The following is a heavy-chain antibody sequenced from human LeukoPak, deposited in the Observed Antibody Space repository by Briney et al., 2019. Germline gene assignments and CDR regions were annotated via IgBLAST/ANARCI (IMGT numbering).Heavy chain of an antibody. J-gene: IGHJ3*01. CDR3: ARVDYDFWSGYF. Sequence: ASVKVSCKASGYTFTGYYMHWVRQAPGQGLEWMGWMNPNSGDTNHAQKFQGRVTMTRDTSISTGYMELSRLRSDDTAVYYCARVDYDFWSGYFWGQGTMVTVSS. V-gene: IGHV1-2*02. CDR1: GYTFTGYY. CDR2: MNPNSGDT. D-gene: IGHD3-3*01.